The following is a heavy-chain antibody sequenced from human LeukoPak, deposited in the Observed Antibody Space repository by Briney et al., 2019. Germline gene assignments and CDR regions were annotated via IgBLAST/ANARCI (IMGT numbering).Heavy chain of an antibody. V-gene: IGHV3-9*01. D-gene: IGHD3-16*02. Sequence: GGSLRLSCAASGFTFDDYAMHWVRHAPGKGLEWVSGISWNSGSIGYADSVKGRFTISRDNAKNSLYLQMNSLRAEDTALYYCAKGLRLGELSPYFDYWGQGTLVTVSS. CDR3: AKGLRLGELSPYFDY. CDR1: GFTFDDYA. CDR2: ISWNSGSI. J-gene: IGHJ4*02.